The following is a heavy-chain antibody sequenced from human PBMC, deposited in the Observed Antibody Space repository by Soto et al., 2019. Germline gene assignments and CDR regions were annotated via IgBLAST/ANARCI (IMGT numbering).Heavy chain of an antibody. CDR3: PKYLSSPLRFCLLLRFYGMHI. Sequence: PGGSLRLSCAASGFTFSSYGMHWVRQAPGKGLEWVAVISYDGSNKYYADSVKGRFTISRDNSKNTLYLQMNSLRAEDTAVYYCPKYLSSPLRFCLLLRFYGMHIRGQGASVTISS. CDR1: GFTFSSYG. J-gene: IGHJ6*02. CDR2: ISYDGSNK. D-gene: IGHD3-3*01. V-gene: IGHV3-30*18.